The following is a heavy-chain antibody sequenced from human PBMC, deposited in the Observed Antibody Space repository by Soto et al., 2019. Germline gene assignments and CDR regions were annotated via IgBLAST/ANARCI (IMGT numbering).Heavy chain of an antibody. V-gene: IGHV4-59*01. J-gene: IGHJ4*02. CDR2: IYYSGST. Sequence: PSETLSLTCTVSGCSISSYYWSWIRQPPGKGLEWIGYIYYSGSTNYNPSLKSRVTISVDTSKNQFSLKLSSVTAADTAVYYCASGITGTFDYWGQGTLVTSPQ. D-gene: IGHD1-7*01. CDR1: GCSISSYY. CDR3: ASGITGTFDY.